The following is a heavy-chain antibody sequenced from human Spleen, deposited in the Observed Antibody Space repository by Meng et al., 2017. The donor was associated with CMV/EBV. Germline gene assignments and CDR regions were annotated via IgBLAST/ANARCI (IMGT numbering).Heavy chain of an antibody. CDR2: INPNSGGT. Sequence: ASVKVYCKASGYTFTGYYMHWVRQAPGQGLEWMGWINPNSGGTNYAQKFQGRVTMTRDTSISTAYMELSRLRSDDTAVYYCARDISAVITIFGVAVGGMDVWGQGTTVTVSS. J-gene: IGHJ6*02. CDR1: GYTFTGYY. CDR3: ARDISAVITIFGVAVGGMDV. D-gene: IGHD3-3*01. V-gene: IGHV1-2*02.